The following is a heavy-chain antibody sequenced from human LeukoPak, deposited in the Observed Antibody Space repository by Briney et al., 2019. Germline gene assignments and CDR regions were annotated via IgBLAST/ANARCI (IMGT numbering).Heavy chain of an antibody. Sequence: SETLSLTCAVSGGSISSSNWWSWVRQPPGKGLEWIGEIYHSGSTNYNPSLKSRVTISVGKSKNQFSLKLSSVTAADTAVYYCAREVIVVVVAATGGRAFDIWGKGTTVTVSS. D-gene: IGHD2-15*01. CDR3: AREVIVVVVAATGGRAFDI. CDR1: GGSISSSNW. V-gene: IGHV4-4*02. CDR2: IYHSGST. J-gene: IGHJ6*04.